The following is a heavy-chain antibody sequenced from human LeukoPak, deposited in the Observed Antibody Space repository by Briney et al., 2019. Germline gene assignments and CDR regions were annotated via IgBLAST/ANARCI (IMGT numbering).Heavy chain of an antibody. V-gene: IGHV1-18*01. CDR2: ISAYNGNT. Sequence: ASVKVSCKTSGYTFTSYSISWVRQAPGQGLEWMGWISAYNGNTNYAQKLQGRVTMTTDTSTNTAYMELRSLRSDDTAVYYCARVQPIYDYIGYYAYWGQGTLVTVSS. CDR3: ARVQPIYDYIGYYAY. CDR1: GYTFTSYS. J-gene: IGHJ4*02. D-gene: IGHD3-22*01.